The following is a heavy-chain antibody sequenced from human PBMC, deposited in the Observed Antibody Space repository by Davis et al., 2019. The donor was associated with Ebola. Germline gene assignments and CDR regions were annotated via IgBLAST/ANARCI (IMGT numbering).Heavy chain of an antibody. V-gene: IGHV1-2*06. CDR1: GGTFSSYP. CDR2: VILKSGAT. D-gene: IGHD4-11*01. J-gene: IGHJ4*02. CDR3: ARGHNYAHEY. Sequence: ASVKVSCKASGGTFSSYPISWLRQAPGQGLEWLGRVILKSGATNYAQKFQGRVTMTRDTSISTVYTELSSLRYDDTADYYCARGHNYAHEYWGQGTLVTVSS.